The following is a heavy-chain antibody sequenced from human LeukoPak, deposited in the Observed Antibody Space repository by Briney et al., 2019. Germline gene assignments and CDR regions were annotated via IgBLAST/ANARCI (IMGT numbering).Heavy chain of an antibody. J-gene: IGHJ6*03. CDR2: ISSSSSYI. CDR3: ARSELGYNYHYMDV. CDR1: GFTFSSYS. Sequence: GGSLRLSCAASGFTFSSYSMNWVRQAPGKGLEWVSSISSSSSYIYYADSVKGRFSISRDNAKNSLYLQMNSLRAEDTAVYYCARSELGYNYHYMDVWGKGTTVTVSS. V-gene: IGHV3-21*01. D-gene: IGHD7-27*01.